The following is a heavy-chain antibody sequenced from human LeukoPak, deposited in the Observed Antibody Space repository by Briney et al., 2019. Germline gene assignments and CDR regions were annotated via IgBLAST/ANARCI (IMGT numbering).Heavy chain of an antibody. J-gene: IGHJ4*02. CDR3: ARGRTSLLWFGELSF. Sequence: ASVKVSCKASGYTFTGYYMHWVRQAPGQGLEWMGWINPNSGGTNYEQKFQGRVTMTRDTSISTAYMELSRLRSDDTAVYYCARGRTSLLWFGELSFWGQGTLVTVSS. CDR2: INPNSGGT. D-gene: IGHD3-10*01. CDR1: GYTFTGYY. V-gene: IGHV1-2*02.